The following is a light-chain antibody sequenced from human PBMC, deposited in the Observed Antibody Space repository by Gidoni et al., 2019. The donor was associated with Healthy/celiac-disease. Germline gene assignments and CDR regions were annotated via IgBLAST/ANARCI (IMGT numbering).Light chain of an antibody. CDR2: GAS. J-gene: IGKJ1*01. Sequence: PGERVTLSCRASQSVSSSYLTWYQQKPGQAPRLLIYGASTRATSIPARFSGGGSGTDFTLTISSLQPEDFAVYYCQQDYNLPWTFGQGTKVEIK. CDR3: QQDYNLPWT. V-gene: IGKV3D-7*01. CDR1: QSVSSSY.